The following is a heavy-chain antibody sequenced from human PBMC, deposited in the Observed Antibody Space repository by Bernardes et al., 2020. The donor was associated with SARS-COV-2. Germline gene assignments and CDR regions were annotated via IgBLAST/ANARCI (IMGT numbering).Heavy chain of an antibody. V-gene: IGHV4-59*01. Sequence: WETLSLTCTVSSDSISSYYWSWIRQPPGKGLEWIGYIYHSGSTKYKPSLKSRVTISADTSNSQFSLKLSSVTAADTAVYYCARGFGSNWYYFDYWGQGILVTVSS. CDR3: ARGFGSNWYYFDY. J-gene: IGHJ4*02. CDR2: IYHSGST. CDR1: SDSISSYY. D-gene: IGHD6-13*01.